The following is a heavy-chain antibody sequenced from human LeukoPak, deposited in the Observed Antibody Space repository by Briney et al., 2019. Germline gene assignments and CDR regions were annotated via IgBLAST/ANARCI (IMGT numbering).Heavy chain of an antibody. J-gene: IGHJ4*02. CDR1: GGSFSGYY. D-gene: IGHD3-16*01. V-gene: IGHV4-34*01. CDR3: ARVKSFIGGYFDY. CDR2: INHSGST. Sequence: PSETLSLTCAVYGGSFSGYYWSWIRQPPGKGLEWIGEINHSGSTNYNPSLKSRVTISVDTSKNQFSLKLSSVTAADTAVYYCARVKSFIGGYFDYWGQGTLVTVSS.